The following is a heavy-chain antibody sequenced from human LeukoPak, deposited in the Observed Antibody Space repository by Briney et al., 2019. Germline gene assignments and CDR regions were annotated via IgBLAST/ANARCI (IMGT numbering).Heavy chain of an antibody. Sequence: PGGSLRLSCAASGFSVSSNYMSWVRQAPGKGLEWVSVIYSSGDTYNSDSVKGRFIISRDNSKNTLYFQMNSLRAEDTAVYYCARDNSQRFRFDPWGQGTLVTVSS. V-gene: IGHV3-66*01. CDR3: ARDNSQRFRFDP. D-gene: IGHD2-21*01. J-gene: IGHJ5*02. CDR2: IYSSGDT. CDR1: GFSVSSNY.